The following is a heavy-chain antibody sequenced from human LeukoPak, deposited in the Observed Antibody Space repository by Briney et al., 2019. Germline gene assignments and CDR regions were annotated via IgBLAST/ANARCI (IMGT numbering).Heavy chain of an antibody. V-gene: IGHV3-21*01. CDR2: ISSGSSYI. CDR1: GFTFSSYT. D-gene: IGHD5-12*01. J-gene: IGHJ4*02. Sequence: GGSLRLSCAASGFTFSSYTMNWVRQAPGKGLEWVSIISSGSSYIHYADSVKGRFTISRDNSKNTLYLQMNSLRAEDTAVYYCARGPSGYHNTGGQGTLVTVSS. CDR3: ARGPSGYHNT.